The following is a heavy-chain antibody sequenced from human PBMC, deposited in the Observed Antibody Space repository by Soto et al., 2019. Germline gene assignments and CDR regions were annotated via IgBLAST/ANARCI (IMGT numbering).Heavy chain of an antibody. V-gene: IGHV1-18*01. D-gene: IGHD2-15*01. J-gene: IGHJ4*02. CDR3: ARDDLTRYCSGGSCSDYFDY. CDR2: ISAYNGNT. Sequence: QVQLVQSGAEVKKPGASVKVSCKASGYTFTSYGISWVRQAPGQGLEWMGWISAYNGNTNYAQKLQGRVTMTTDTSTRTAYMELRSLRSDDTAVYYCARDDLTRYCSGGSCSDYFDYWGQGTLVTVSS. CDR1: GYTFTSYG.